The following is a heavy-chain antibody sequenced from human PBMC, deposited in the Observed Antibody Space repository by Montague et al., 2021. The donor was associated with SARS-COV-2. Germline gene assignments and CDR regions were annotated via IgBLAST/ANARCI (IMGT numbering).Heavy chain of an antibody. D-gene: IGHD5-12*01. V-gene: IGHV4-34*01. Sequence: WIRQSPGKGLEWVGEINHSGYTDYNPSLECRLTISLDSSRKQFSLKMTSVTAADTAIYYCASAPRYSFGFWAYWGQGTLVSVSS. CDR3: ASAPRYSFGFWAY. CDR2: INHSGYT. J-gene: IGHJ4*02.